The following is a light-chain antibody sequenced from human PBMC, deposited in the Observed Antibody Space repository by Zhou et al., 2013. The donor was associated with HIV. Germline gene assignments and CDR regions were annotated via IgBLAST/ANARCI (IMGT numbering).Light chain of an antibody. CDR1: QSIRRD. J-gene: IGKJ4*01. Sequence: DIQMTQSPPSLSASVGDEVTIICRASQSIRRDLNWYQQKPGKAPKLLIYAASSLQSGVPSRFSGSGSGTDFTLTISSLQPEDFATYYCQQSYSTPQLTFGGGTKVEIK. CDR3: QQSYSTPQLT. V-gene: IGKV1-39*01. CDR2: AAS.